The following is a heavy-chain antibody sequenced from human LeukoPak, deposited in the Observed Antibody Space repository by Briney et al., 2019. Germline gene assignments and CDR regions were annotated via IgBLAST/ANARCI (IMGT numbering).Heavy chain of an antibody. J-gene: IGHJ4*02. D-gene: IGHD3-9*01. CDR1: VFTLSRYS. Sequence: PGGSLSLSRAASVFTLSRYSLNWVRQAPGTALEWASAISGSGGSIYYADSVKGLFTVSRDNSKNTLYLQMNSLGAEDTAVYHGAKLLYFAYFDYWGQGTLVSVSS. CDR3: AKLLYFAYFDY. V-gene: IGHV3-23*01. CDR2: ISGSGGSI.